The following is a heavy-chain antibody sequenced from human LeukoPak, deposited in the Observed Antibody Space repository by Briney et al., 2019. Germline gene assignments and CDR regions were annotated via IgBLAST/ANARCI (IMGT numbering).Heavy chain of an antibody. D-gene: IGHD6-19*01. CDR2: IYYSGST. Sequence: PSETLSLTCTVSGGSISSYYWSWIRQPPGKGLEWIGYIYYSGSTNYNPSLKSRVTISVDTSKNQLSLKLSSVTAADTAVYYCARAAVAGTVRGPYNWFDPWGQGTLVTVSS. CDR1: GGSISSYY. V-gene: IGHV4-59*01. CDR3: ARAAVAGTVRGPYNWFDP. J-gene: IGHJ5*02.